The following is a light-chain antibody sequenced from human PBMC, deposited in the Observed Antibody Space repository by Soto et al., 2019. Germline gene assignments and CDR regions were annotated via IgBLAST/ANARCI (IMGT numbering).Light chain of an antibody. CDR3: QQYNSPPYT. J-gene: IGKJ2*01. Sequence: EIVLTQSPGTLSLSPGERATLSCRASQSVSSSYLAWYQQKPGQAPRLIMYGASSRATGIPDRLSGSGSGTDFTLTISRLEPEDFAVYYCQQYNSPPYTFGRGTRLEIK. CDR2: GAS. CDR1: QSVSSSY. V-gene: IGKV3-20*01.